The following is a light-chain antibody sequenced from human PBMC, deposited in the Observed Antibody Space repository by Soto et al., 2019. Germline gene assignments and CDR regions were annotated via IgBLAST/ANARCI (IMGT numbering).Light chain of an antibody. Sequence: EIVLTQSPATLSLSPGESATLSCRASQSVSSYLAWYQQKPGQAPRLLIYDASNRATGIPARFSGSGSGTDFTLTISSLEPEEFAVYYCQQRSNWPPYTFGQGTKLEI. CDR3: QQRSNWPPYT. CDR2: DAS. J-gene: IGKJ2*01. CDR1: QSVSSY. V-gene: IGKV3-11*01.